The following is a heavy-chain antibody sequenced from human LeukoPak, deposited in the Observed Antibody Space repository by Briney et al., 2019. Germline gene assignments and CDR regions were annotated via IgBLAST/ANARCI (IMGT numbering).Heavy chain of an antibody. CDR2: IYYSGST. V-gene: IGHV4-39*07. CDR3: AGRYSSSWYPYYFDY. D-gene: IGHD6-13*01. Sequence: PSETLSLTCTVSGGSISSSSYYWGWIRQPPGKGLEWIGSIYYSGSTYYNPSLKSRVTISVDTSKNQFSLKLSSVTAADTAVYYCAGRYSSSWYPYYFDYWGQGTLVTVSS. CDR1: GGSISSSSYY. J-gene: IGHJ4*02.